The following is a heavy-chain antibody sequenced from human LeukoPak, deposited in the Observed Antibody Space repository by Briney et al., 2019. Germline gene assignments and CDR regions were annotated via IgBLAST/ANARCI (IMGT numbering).Heavy chain of an antibody. CDR2: INPNSGGT. D-gene: IGHD5-18*01. J-gene: IGHJ4*02. Sequence: ASVKVSCKASGYTFTGYYMHWVRQAPGQGLEWMGWINPNSGGTNYAQKFQGRVTMTRDTSISTAYMELSRLRSDDTAVYYCAREGGGTQLWFHYWGQGTLVTVSS. V-gene: IGHV1-2*02. CDR3: AREGGGTQLWFHY. CDR1: GYTFTGYY.